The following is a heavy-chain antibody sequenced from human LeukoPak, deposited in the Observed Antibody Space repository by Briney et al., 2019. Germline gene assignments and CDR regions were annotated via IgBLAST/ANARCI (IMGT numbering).Heavy chain of an antibody. CDR2: ISGDGGST. Sequence: GGSLRLSCAASGFTFYDYAMHWVRQAPGKGLEWVSLISGDGGSTYYADSVKGRFTISRDNSKNSLYLQMNSLRTEDTALYYCAKDMGYYGPVHGMDVWGQGTTVTVSS. D-gene: IGHD3-10*01. J-gene: IGHJ6*02. CDR3: AKDMGYYGPVHGMDV. CDR1: GFTFYDYA. V-gene: IGHV3-43*02.